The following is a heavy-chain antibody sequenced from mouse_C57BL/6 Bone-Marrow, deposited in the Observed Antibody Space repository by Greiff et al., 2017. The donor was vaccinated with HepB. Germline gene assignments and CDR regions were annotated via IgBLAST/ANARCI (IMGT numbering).Heavy chain of an antibody. CDR3: ARGGYYFDY. J-gene: IGHJ2*01. V-gene: IGHV1-63*01. CDR2: IYPGGGYT. Sequence: QVQLQHSGAELVRPGPSVKMSCKASGYTFTNYWIGWAKQRPGHGLEWIGDIYPGGGYTNYNEKFKGKATLTADKSSSTAYMQFSSLTSEDSAIYYCARGGYYFDYWGQGTTLTVSS. CDR1: GYTFTNYW.